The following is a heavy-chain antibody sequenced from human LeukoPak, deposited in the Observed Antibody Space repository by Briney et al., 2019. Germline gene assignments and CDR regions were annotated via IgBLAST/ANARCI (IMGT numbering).Heavy chain of an antibody. J-gene: IGHJ6*04. Sequence: SETLSLTCAVYGGSFSGYYWSWIRQPPGKGLEWIGEINHSGSTNYNPSLKSRVTISVDTSKNQFSLKLSSVTAADTAVYYCARGRRFGPEGVWGKGTTVTVSS. D-gene: IGHD3-10*01. CDR2: INHSGST. V-gene: IGHV4-34*01. CDR3: ARGRRFGPEGV. CDR1: GGSFSGYY.